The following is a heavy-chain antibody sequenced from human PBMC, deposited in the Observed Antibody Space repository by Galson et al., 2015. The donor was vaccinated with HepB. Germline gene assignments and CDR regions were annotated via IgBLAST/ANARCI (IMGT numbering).Heavy chain of an antibody. CDR2: ISYDGSNK. D-gene: IGHD4-23*01. V-gene: IGHV3-30*18. Sequence: SLRLSCAASGFTFSSYGMHWVRQAPGKGLEWVAVISYDGSNKYYADSVKGRFTISRGNSKNTLYLQMNSLRAEDTAVYYCAKDLWGHGGNSGWEVDDVFDIWGQGTMVTVSS. CDR1: GFTFSSYG. J-gene: IGHJ3*02. CDR3: AKDLWGHGGNSGWEVDDVFDI.